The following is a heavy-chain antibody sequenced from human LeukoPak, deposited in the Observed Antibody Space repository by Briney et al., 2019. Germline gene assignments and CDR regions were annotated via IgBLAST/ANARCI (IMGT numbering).Heavy chain of an antibody. J-gene: IGHJ5*01. CDR3: ARDRDWYSFDS. Sequence: GGSLRLSCTASGFTFSTYWMDWVRQAPGKGLEWVANIKQDGSERYYVDSVKGRFTISRDNAKNSLYLQMNSLRAEDTAVYYCARDRDWYSFDSWGQGTLVTVSS. CDR1: GFTFSTYW. V-gene: IGHV3-7*03. D-gene: IGHD6-19*01. CDR2: IKQDGSER.